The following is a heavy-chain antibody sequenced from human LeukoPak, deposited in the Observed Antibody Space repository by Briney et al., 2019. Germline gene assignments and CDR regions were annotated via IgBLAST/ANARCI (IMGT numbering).Heavy chain of an antibody. J-gene: IGHJ4*02. CDR3: ARAVGNHFDY. D-gene: IGHD4-23*01. CDR1: GFTFSTYS. V-gene: IGHV3-48*01. CDR2: ISYSSSPI. Sequence: PGGSLRLSSAASGFTFSTYSMKWVRQAPGKGLECVSYISYSSSPIYYADSVKGRFTISRDNAKNSLYLQMNSLRAEDTAVYYCARAVGNHFDYWGQGTLVTVSS.